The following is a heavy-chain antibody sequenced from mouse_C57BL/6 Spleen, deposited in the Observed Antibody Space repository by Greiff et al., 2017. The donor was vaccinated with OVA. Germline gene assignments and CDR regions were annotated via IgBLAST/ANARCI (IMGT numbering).Heavy chain of an antibody. D-gene: IGHD1-1*01. V-gene: IGHV1-64*01. CDR2: IHPNSGST. J-gene: IGHJ4*01. CDR3: ARDGVGSSYVGAMDY. CDR1: GYTFTSYW. Sequence: VQLQQPGAELVKPGASVKLSCKASGYTFTSYWMHWVKQRPGQGLEWIGMIHPNSGSTNYNEKFKSKATLTVDKSSSTAYMQLSSLTSEDSAVYYCARDGVGSSYVGAMDYWGQGTSVTVSS.